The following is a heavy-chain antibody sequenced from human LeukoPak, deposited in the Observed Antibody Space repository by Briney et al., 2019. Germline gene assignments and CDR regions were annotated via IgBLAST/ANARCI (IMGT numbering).Heavy chain of an antibody. CDR3: ARVRWGGNPGFDH. Sequence: GGSLRLSCAASGFTVNNNYMSWVRQAPGKGLEWVSVIYSDGRTYYVDSVKGRFTISRDNSKSTLYLQMNSLRAEDTAVYYCARVRWGGNPGFDHWGQGTLVTVSS. J-gene: IGHJ4*02. CDR2: IYSDGRT. V-gene: IGHV3-53*01. CDR1: GFTVNNNY. D-gene: IGHD4-23*01.